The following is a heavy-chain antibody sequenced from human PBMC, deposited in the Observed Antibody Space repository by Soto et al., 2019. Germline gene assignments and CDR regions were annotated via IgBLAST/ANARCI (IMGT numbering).Heavy chain of an antibody. CDR2: ISAYNGNT. CDR3: ARDRGIAAAGPSFDY. V-gene: IGHV1-18*04. CDR1: GYTFTSYG. J-gene: IGHJ4*02. Sequence: ASVKVSCKASGYTFTSYGISWVRQAPGQGLEWMGWISAYNGNTNYAQKLQGRVTMTTDTSTSTAYMELRSLRSDDTAVYYCARDRGIAAAGPSFDYWGQGTLVTVSS. D-gene: IGHD6-13*01.